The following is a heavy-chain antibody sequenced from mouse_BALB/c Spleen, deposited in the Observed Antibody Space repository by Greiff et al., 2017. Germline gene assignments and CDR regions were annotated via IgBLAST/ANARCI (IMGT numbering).Heavy chain of an antibody. CDR2: ISSGSSTI. J-gene: IGHJ4*01. V-gene: IGHV5-17*02. D-gene: IGHD2-4*01. CDR3: AKIYYDYDGYYAMDY. CDR1: GFTFSSFG. Sequence: EVQGVESGGGLVQPGGSRKLSCAASGFTFSSFGMHWVRQAPEKGLEWVAYISSGSSTIYYADTVKGRFTISRDNPKNTLFLQMTSLRSEDTAMYYCAKIYYDYDGYYAMDYWGQGTSVTVSS.